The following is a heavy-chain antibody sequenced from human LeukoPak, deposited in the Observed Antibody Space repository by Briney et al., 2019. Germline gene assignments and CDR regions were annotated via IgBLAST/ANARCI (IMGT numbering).Heavy chain of an antibody. V-gene: IGHV3-21*01. CDR1: GFTFSSYS. J-gene: IGHJ4*02. CDR3: ARSAAAGTFFDY. Sequence: GGSLRLSCAASGFTFSSYSMNWVRQAPGKGLEWVSSISSSSSSYIYYADSVKGRFTISRDNAKNSLYLQMNSLRAEDTAVYDCARSAAAGTFFDYWGQGTLVTVSS. CDR2: ISSSSSSYI. D-gene: IGHD6-13*01.